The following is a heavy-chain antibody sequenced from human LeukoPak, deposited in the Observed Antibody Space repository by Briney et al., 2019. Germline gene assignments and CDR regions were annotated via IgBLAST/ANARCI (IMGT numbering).Heavy chain of an antibody. CDR3: ARATGYCSSTSCYNLDY. D-gene: IGHD2-2*02. V-gene: IGHV1-69*13. CDR1: GYTFTSYG. Sequence: ASVKVSCKASGYTFTSYGISWVRQAPGQGLEWMGGIILIFGTANYAQKFQGRVTITADESTSTAYMELSSLRSEDTAVYYCARATGYCSSTSCYNLDYWGQGTLVTVSS. J-gene: IGHJ4*02. CDR2: IILIFGTA.